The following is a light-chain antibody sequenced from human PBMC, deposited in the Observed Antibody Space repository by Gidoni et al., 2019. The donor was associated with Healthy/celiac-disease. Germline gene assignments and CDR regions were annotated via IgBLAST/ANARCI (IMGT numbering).Light chain of an antibody. CDR3: QQYNSLWT. CDR2: KAS. J-gene: IGKJ1*01. CDR1: QSISNW. V-gene: IGKV1-5*03. Sequence: DIQMTQSPSTLSASVGDRVTITCRASQSISNWLDWYQQKPGKAPKLLIYKASSLESGVPSRCSGSGSGTEFTLTISSLQPDDFATYYCQQYNSLWTFGQGTKVEIK.